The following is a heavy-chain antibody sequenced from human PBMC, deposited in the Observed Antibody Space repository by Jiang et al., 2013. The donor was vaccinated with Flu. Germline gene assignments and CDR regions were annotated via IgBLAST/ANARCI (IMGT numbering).Heavy chain of an antibody. CDR3: ARDRWIQPVNWFDP. J-gene: IGHJ5*02. Sequence: SGAEVKKPGASVKVSCKASGYTFTSYAMHWVRQAPGQRLEWMGWINAGNGNTKYSQKFQGRVTITRDTSASTAYMELSSLRSEDTAVYYCARDRWIQPVNWFDPWGQGTLVTVSS. V-gene: IGHV1-3*01. CDR1: GYTFTSYA. CDR2: INAGNGNT. D-gene: IGHD5-18*01.